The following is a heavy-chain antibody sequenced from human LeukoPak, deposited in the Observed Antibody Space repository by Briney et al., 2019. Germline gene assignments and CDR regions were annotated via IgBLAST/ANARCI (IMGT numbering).Heavy chain of an antibody. J-gene: IGHJ5*02. CDR3: ASIAARRDLRPPVP. CDR2: MNPNSGNT. Sequence: ASVKVSCKASGYTFSSYDINWVRQATGQGLEWMGWMNPNSGNTGYAQKFQGRVTMTRNTSISTAYMELNRLRSDDTAIYYCASIAARRDLRPPVPWGQGTLVTVSS. CDR1: GYTFSSYD. D-gene: IGHD6-6*01. V-gene: IGHV1-8*01.